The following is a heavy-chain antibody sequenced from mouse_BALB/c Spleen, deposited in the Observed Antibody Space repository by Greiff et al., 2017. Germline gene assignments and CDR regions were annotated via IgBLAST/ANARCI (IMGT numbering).Heavy chain of an antibody. CDR2: IDPSDSET. J-gene: IGHJ1*01. D-gene: IGHD2-3*01. V-gene: IGHV1S127*01. CDR1: GYSFTSYW. Sequence: QVQLQQSGPQLVRPGASVTISCKASGYSFTSYWMHWVKQRPGQGLEWIGMIDPSDSETRLNQKFKDTATLTVDKSSSTAYMQFSSPTPEDSAVYYCTRWVLPWYFDVWGAGTTVTGSS. CDR3: TRWVLPWYFDV.